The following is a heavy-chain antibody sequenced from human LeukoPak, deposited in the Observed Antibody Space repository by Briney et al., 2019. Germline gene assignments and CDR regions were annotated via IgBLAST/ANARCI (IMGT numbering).Heavy chain of an antibody. CDR2: ISAYNGNT. Sequence: ASVKVSCKASGYTFTSYGISWVRQAPGQGLEWMGWISAYNGNTNYAQKLQGRVTMTTDTSTSKAYMELRSLRSDDTAVYYCARGAPWGIAVAGSEDAFDIWGQGTMVTVSS. D-gene: IGHD6-19*01. CDR1: GYTFTSYG. J-gene: IGHJ3*02. V-gene: IGHV1-18*01. CDR3: ARGAPWGIAVAGSEDAFDI.